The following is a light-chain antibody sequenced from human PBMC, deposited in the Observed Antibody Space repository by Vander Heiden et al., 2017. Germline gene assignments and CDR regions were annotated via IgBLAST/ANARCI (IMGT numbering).Light chain of an antibody. CDR1: QSVSSTY. Sequence: EIVLTQSPGTLSLSPGDRATLSCRASQSVSSTYLAWYQQKPGQAPRLLIYGASSSATGIPDRFSPSGSGTDFTLTISRLEPEHFAMFYCQQDGSSPRTFGQGTKVELK. J-gene: IGKJ1*01. V-gene: IGKV3-20*01. CDR2: GAS. CDR3: QQDGSSPRT.